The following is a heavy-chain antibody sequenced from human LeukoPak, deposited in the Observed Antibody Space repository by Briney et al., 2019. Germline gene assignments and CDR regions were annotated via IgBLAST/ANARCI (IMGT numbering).Heavy chain of an antibody. D-gene: IGHD3-10*02. V-gene: IGHV4-59*01. CDR2: IYYSGST. Sequence: TSETLSLTCTVSGGSISSYYWSWIRQPPGKRLEWIGYIYYSGSTNYNPSLKSRVTISVDTSKNQFSLKLSSVTAADTAVYYCARGLPYYYVLAFDIWGQGTMVTVSS. J-gene: IGHJ3*02. CDR1: GGSISSYY. CDR3: ARGLPYYYVLAFDI.